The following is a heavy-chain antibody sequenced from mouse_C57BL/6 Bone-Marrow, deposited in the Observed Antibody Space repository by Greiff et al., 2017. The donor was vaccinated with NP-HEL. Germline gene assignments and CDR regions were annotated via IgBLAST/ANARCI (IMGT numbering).Heavy chain of an antibody. V-gene: IGHV5-6*01. CDR1: GFTFSSYG. D-gene: IGHD2-4*01. J-gene: IGHJ3*01. CDR3: ASPYDYDVAWFAY. Sequence: DVQLVESGGDLVKPGGSLKLSCAASGFTFSSYGLSWVRQTPDKRLEWVATISSGGSYTYYPDSVKGRFTISRDNAKNTLYLQMSSLKSEDTAMYYCASPYDYDVAWFAYWGQGTLVTVSA. CDR2: ISSGGSYT.